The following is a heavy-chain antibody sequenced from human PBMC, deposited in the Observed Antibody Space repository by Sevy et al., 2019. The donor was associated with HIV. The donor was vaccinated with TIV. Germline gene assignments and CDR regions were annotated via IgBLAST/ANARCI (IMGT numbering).Heavy chain of an antibody. CDR2: IYYSGST. J-gene: IGHJ5*02. Sequence: SETLSLTCTVSGGPVSSGSYYWSWIRQPPGKGLEWIGHIYYSGSTNYNPSHKSRVTMSVDTSKNQFSLKLSSVTAADTAVYYCAREGAVREGEYWFDPWGQGTLVTVSS. V-gene: IGHV4-61*01. D-gene: IGHD3-16*01. CDR1: GGPVSSGSYY. CDR3: AREGAVREGEYWFDP.